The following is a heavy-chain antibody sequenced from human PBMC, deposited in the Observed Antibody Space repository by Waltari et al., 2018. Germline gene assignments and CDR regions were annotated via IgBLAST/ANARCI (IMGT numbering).Heavy chain of an antibody. CDR3: VRLEDCSGPGGNCYSGDSFALDV. V-gene: IGHV4-34*02. D-gene: IGHD2-8*02. CDR2: INQNGKT. CDR1: GGSFSGYY. Sequence: QVQLQQWGAGQLQPSETLSLTCAVYGGSFSGYYWGWIRQPPGQGLEGIGEINQNGKTNNHPSLRSRVTMLIDTSRSQFSLKVNSVTAADTAVYYCVRLEDCSGPGGNCYSGDSFALDVWGQGTTVTVSS. J-gene: IGHJ6*02.